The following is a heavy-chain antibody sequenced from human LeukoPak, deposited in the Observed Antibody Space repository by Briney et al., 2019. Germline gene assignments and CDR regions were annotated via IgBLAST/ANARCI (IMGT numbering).Heavy chain of an antibody. V-gene: IGHV3-21*01. D-gene: IGHD3-22*01. CDR1: GFTFSGYS. CDR3: ARGDSSSPSSAIDY. CDR2: ISSRSSYI. J-gene: IGHJ4*02. Sequence: PGGSLRLSCAASGFTFSGYSMTWVRQAPGKGLEWVSSISSRSSYIYYADSVKGRFTSSRDNAKNSLYLQMNSLRAEDSAVYYCARGDSSSPSSAIDYWGQGTLVSVSS.